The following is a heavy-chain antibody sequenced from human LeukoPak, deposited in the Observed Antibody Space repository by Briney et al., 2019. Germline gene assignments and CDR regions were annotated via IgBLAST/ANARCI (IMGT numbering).Heavy chain of an antibody. V-gene: IGHV3-23*01. Sequence: GGSLRLSCAASGFTFSSYGMSWVRQAPGKGLEWVSAISGSGGNTYYAASVKGRFTISRDNSKNTLYLQMSSLRAEDTAVYYCARVRFGTEWYSSDDFAFWGQGTMVTVAS. CDR3: ARVRFGTEWYSSDDFAF. J-gene: IGHJ3*01. D-gene: IGHD3-3*01. CDR2: ISGSGGNT. CDR1: GFTFSSYG.